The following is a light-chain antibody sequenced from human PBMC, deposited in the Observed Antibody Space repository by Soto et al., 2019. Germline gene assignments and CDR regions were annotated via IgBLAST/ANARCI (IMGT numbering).Light chain of an antibody. CDR3: QQRYNWPLT. J-gene: IGKJ1*01. V-gene: IGKV3-11*01. CDR1: QSVSSY. CDR2: DAS. Sequence: EIVLTQSPATLSLSPGERATLSCRASQSVSSYLAWYQQKFGRAPRLLIYDASNRATGIPARFSGSGSATDFTLTISSLEPEDFAIYYCQQRYNWPLTFGQGTKVEIK.